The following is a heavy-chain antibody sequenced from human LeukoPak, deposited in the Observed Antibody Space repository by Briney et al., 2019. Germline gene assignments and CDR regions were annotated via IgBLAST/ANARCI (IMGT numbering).Heavy chain of an antibody. Sequence: ASVKVSCKASGYTFTGYYMHWVRQAPGQGLEWMGWINPNSGGTNYAQKFQGRVTMTRDTSISTAYMELSRLRSDDTAVYYCARDYCSGGSCYGGDYWGQGTLVTVSS. V-gene: IGHV1-2*02. CDR3: ARDYCSGGSCYGGDY. CDR1: GYTFTGYY. J-gene: IGHJ4*02. D-gene: IGHD2-15*01. CDR2: INPNSGGT.